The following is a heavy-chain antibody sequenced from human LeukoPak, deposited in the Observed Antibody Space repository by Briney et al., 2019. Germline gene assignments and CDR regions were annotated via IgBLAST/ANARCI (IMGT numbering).Heavy chain of an antibody. CDR2: IYYSGST. CDR1: GGSISSYY. CDR3: ARHSGRGTYWFYFDY. J-gene: IGHJ4*02. V-gene: IGHV4-59*08. D-gene: IGHD3-10*01. Sequence: SETLSLTCTVSGGSISSYYWSWIRQPPGKGLEWIGYIYYSGSTNYNPSLKSRVTISIDTSKNHFSLKLSSVTAADTAVYYCARHSGRGTYWFYFDYWGQGTLVTVSS.